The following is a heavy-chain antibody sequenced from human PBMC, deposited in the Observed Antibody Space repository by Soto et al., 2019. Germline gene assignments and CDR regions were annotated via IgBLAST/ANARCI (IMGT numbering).Heavy chain of an antibody. Sequence: SETLSLTCTVSGGSISSSSYYWGWIRQPPGKGLEWIGSIYYSGSTYYNPSLKSRVTISVYTSKNQFSLKLSSVTAADTAVYYCARSPNPLAHFDYWGQGTLVTVSS. D-gene: IGHD7-27*01. CDR3: ARSPNPLAHFDY. CDR2: IYYSGST. CDR1: GGSISSSSYY. J-gene: IGHJ4*02. V-gene: IGHV4-39*01.